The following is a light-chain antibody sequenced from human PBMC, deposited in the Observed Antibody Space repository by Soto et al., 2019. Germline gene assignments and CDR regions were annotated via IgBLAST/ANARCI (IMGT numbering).Light chain of an antibody. CDR2: GAS. CDR1: QSVSSSY. J-gene: IGKJ3*01. Sequence: EIVLTQSPGTLSLPPGERATLSCRASQSVSSSYLAWYQQKPGQAPRLLIYGASSRATGIPDRFSGSGSGTDFPLTISRQEPEDFPVYSCQQFGSSPPLFTFGPGTKVDIK. V-gene: IGKV3-20*01. CDR3: QQFGSSPPLFT.